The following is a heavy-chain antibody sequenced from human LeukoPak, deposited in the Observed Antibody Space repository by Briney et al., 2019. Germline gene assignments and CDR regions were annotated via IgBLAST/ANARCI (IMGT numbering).Heavy chain of an antibody. CDR2: ISSSSSYI. CDR1: GFTFSSYS. Sequence: GGSLRLSCAASGFTFSSYSMNWVRQAPGKGLKWVSSISSSSSYIYYADSVKGRFTISRDNAKNSLYLQMNSLRAEDTAVYYCARDDYGDYGWYFDLWGRGTLVTVSS. V-gene: IGHV3-21*01. D-gene: IGHD4-17*01. J-gene: IGHJ2*01. CDR3: ARDDYGDYGWYFDL.